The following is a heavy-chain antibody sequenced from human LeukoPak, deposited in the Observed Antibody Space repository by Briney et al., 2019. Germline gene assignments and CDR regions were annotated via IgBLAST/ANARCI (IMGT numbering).Heavy chain of an antibody. CDR1: GFTFSSYA. CDR2: ISGSGGST. Sequence: GGSLTLSCAASGFTFSSYAMSWVRQAPGKGLEWVSAISGSGGSTYYADSVKGRFTISRDNSKNTLYLQMNSLRAEDTAVYYCAVAAAGTAEVYYYYYYMDVWGKGTTVTVSS. CDR3: AVAAAGTAEVYYYYYYMDV. V-gene: IGHV3-23*01. D-gene: IGHD6-13*01. J-gene: IGHJ6*03.